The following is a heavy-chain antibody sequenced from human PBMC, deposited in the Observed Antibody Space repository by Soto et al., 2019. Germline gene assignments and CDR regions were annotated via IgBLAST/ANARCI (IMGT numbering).Heavy chain of an antibody. D-gene: IGHD2-15*01. CDR2: ISYDGSNK. Sequence: GGSLRLSCAASGFTFSSYGMHWVRQAPGKGLEWVAVISYDGSNKYYADSVKGRFTISRDNSKNTLYLQMNSLRAEDTAVYYCAKAPHPGVGGSCLDYWGQGTLVTVSS. CDR3: AKAPHPGVGGSCLDY. J-gene: IGHJ4*02. CDR1: GFTFSSYG. V-gene: IGHV3-30*18.